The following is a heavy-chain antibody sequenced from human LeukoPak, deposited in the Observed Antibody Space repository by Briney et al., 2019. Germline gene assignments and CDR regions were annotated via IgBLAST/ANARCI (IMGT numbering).Heavy chain of an antibody. J-gene: IGHJ4*02. CDR1: GFTVNSYC. CDR2: ISPTSGTI. CDR3: TRGNPPNHPLDY. Sequence: GGSLRLSCVASGFTVNSYCMNWVRQAPGKGLEWISYISPTSGTIFYADSVKGRFTISRDNARNSLYLQMNSLRAEDTAVYYCTRGNPPNHPLDYWGQGTLVTVSS. V-gene: IGHV3-48*01.